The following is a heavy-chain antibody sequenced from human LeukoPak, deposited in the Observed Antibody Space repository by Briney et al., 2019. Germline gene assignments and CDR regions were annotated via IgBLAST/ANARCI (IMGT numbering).Heavy chain of an antibody. CDR2: MNPNSGNT. J-gene: IGHJ6*03. V-gene: IGHV1-8*01. Sequence: ASVNVSCKASGYTSSSYDINWVRQATGQGVEWMGWMNPNSGNTGYAQKFQGRVTMTRNTSISTAYMEPSSLRSEDTAVYYCARERTPYYYMDVWGKGTTVTVSS. CDR3: ARERTPYYYMDV. D-gene: IGHD2-2*01. CDR1: GYTSSSYD.